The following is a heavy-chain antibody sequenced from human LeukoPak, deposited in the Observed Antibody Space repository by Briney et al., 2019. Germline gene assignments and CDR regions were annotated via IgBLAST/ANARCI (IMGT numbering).Heavy chain of an antibody. CDR2: IYYSGST. Sequence: SETLSLTCTVSGGSISSSSYYWGWIRQPPGEGLEWIGSIYYSGSTYYNPSLKSRVTISVDTSKIQISLKLNSVTAADTAVYYCARLRDYYYNYMDVWGKGTTVTISS. V-gene: IGHV4-39*01. CDR1: GGSISSSSYY. J-gene: IGHJ6*03. CDR3: ARLRDYYYNYMDV.